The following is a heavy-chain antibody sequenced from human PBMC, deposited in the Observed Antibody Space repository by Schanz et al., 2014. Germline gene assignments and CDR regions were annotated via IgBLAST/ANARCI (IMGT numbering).Heavy chain of an antibody. CDR2: MSGSGSTA. J-gene: IGHJ4*02. CDR1: GFTFFGSFA. Sequence: EVQLLESGGGLVQPGGSLRLSCVASGFTFFGSFAMSWVRQAPGKGLEWVSGMSGSGSTADYADSGKGRFTISRDNFKNTVYLQMNSLRTDDTAMYYCARDPNTSAWLPCFDTWGQGTLVTVSS. CDR3: ARDPNTSAWLPCFDT. V-gene: IGHV3-23*01. D-gene: IGHD6-19*01.